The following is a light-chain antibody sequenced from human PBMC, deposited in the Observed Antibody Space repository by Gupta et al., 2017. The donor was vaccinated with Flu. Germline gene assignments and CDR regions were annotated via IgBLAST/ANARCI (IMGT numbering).Light chain of an antibody. CDR3: VIWHSSAWV. CDR1: SSINVGASK. CDR2: YKSDSDK. J-gene: IGLJ2*01. V-gene: IGLV5-45*01. Sequence: CTLRSSINVGASKIYWYQQRPGSPPQYLLTYKSDSDKQQGSGVPGRFSGSKDASANAGILLISELQSEDEADYYCVIWHSSAWVFGGGTKLTVL.